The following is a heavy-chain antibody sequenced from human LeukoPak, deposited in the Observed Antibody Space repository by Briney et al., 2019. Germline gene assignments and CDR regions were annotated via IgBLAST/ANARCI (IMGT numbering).Heavy chain of an antibody. CDR3: AKEGDTALVTGYFDL. D-gene: IGHD5-18*01. CDR1: GGTFGSYV. V-gene: IGHV1-69*01. J-gene: IGHJ2*01. Sequence: GASVKVSCKASGGTFGSYVISWVRKAPGQGLEWMGGIIPIFGTAHYAQKFQGRLTITADESTSTVYMEMSSLRSEDTAMYYCAKEGDTALVTGYFDLWGRGTLVTVSP. CDR2: IIPIFGTA.